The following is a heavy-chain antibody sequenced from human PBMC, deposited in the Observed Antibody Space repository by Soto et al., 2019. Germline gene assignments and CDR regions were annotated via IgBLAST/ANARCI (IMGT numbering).Heavy chain of an antibody. J-gene: IGHJ6*03. CDR2: MNPNSGNT. CDR1: GYTFTNYD. V-gene: IGHV1-8*01. D-gene: IGHD3-3*01. CDR3: ARAPPRGIVTIFGGFAQMSHDSYLDL. Sequence: ASVKVSCKASGYTFTNYDINWVRQATGQGLEWMGWMNPNSGNTGYAQKFQGRVTMTRNTSVSTAYMDLSSLRSEDTAVYYCARAPPRGIVTIFGGFAQMSHDSYLDLWGKGT.